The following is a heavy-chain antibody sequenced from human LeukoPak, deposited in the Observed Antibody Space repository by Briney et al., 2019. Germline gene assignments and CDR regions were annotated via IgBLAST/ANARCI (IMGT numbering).Heavy chain of an antibody. CDR3: ATDLRYAAGTYFDY. CDR2: FDPEDGET. Sequence: GASVKVSCKVFGYTLTELSMHWVRQAPGKGLEWMGGFDPEDGETIYAQKFQGRVTMTEVTSTDTAYMELSSLRSEDTAVYYCATDLRYAAGTYFDYWGQGTLVTVSS. J-gene: IGHJ4*02. V-gene: IGHV1-24*01. D-gene: IGHD6-13*01. CDR1: GYTLTELS.